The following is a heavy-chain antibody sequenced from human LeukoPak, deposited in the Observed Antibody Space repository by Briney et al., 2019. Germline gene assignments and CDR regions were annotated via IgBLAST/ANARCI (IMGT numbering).Heavy chain of an antibody. CDR3: ARRRRGSKSYYGSGSPSNWFDP. D-gene: IGHD3-10*01. J-gene: IGHJ5*02. V-gene: IGHV4-34*01. CDR2: INHSGST. Sequence: PSETLSLTCAVYGGSFSGYYWSWIRQPPGKGLEWIGEINHSGSTNYNPSLKSRVTISVDTSKNQFSLKLSSVTAADTAVYYCARRRRGSKSYYGSGSPSNWFDPWGQGTLVTVSS. CDR1: GGSFSGYY.